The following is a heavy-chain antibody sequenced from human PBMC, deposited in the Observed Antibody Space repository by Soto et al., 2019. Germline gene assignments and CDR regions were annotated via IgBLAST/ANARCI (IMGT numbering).Heavy chain of an antibody. Sequence: ASVKVSCRASGSTFTSYDINWVRQATGQGLEWMGWMNPNSGNTGYAQKFQGRVTMTRNTSISTAYMELSSMRSEDTTVYYCAANLYSYDSSGDYPPHHFDYWGQGTLVTVSS. V-gene: IGHV1-8*01. J-gene: IGHJ4*02. CDR3: AANLYSYDSSGDYPPHHFDY. CDR1: GSTFTSYD. CDR2: MNPNSGNT. D-gene: IGHD3-22*01.